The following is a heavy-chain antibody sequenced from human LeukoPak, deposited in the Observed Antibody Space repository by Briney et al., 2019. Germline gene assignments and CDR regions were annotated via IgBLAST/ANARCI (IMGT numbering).Heavy chain of an antibody. J-gene: IGHJ6*02. CDR1: GFTFDDYA. Sequence: QTGGSLRLSCAASGFTFDDYAMHCVRQAPGGGVEWVSLISGDGGSTYYADSVKGRFTISRDKSKNSLYLQMHSLRTEDTALYYCAKAGSYYGMDVWGQGTTVTVSS. CDR2: ISGDGGST. V-gene: IGHV3-43*02. D-gene: IGHD1-14*01. CDR3: AKAGSYYGMDV.